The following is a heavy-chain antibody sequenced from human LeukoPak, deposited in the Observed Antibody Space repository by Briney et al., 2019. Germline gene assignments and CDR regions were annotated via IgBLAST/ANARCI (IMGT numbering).Heavy chain of an antibody. J-gene: IGHJ4*02. CDR3: ARDLTGKYYIAY. CDR2: IGYTGTNT. V-gene: IGHV3-30*02. D-gene: IGHD2-8*02. Sequence: PGGSLRLSCAASGFTFNSYAMTWVRQAPGEGLEWVAYIGYTGTNTYYADSVKGRFTISRDNSKNTVHLQMNSLRAADTALYSCARDLTGKYYIAYWGQGTLVTVSS. CDR1: GFTFNSYA.